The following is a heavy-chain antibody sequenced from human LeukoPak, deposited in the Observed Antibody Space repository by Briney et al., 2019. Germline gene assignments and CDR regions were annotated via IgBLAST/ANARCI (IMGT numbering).Heavy chain of an antibody. J-gene: IGHJ4*02. V-gene: IGHV4-61*02. Sequence: SQTLSLTCTVSGGSFSSDSYYWSWIRQPAGKGLEWIGRIFPGGNTQYSPSLKSRVTISVDTSKNQFSLKLSSVTAADTAVYYCASLHSSSSDYWGQGTLVTVSS. D-gene: IGHD6-19*01. CDR3: ASLHSSSSDY. CDR2: IFPGGNT. CDR1: GGSFSSDSYY.